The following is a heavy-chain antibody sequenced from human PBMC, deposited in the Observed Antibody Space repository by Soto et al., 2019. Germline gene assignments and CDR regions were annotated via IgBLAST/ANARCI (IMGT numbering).Heavy chain of an antibody. Sequence: GESVRPSYGTSGFTFSNYSMNWVRQAPGKGLEWVSYISSSSSTIYYADSVKGRFTISRDNAKNSLYLQMNSLRAEDTAVYYCARDYSSYGPFDYWGQGP. CDR3: ARDYSSYGPFDY. CDR1: GFTFSNYS. J-gene: IGHJ4*02. CDR2: ISSSSSTI. V-gene: IGHV3-48*01. D-gene: IGHD5-18*01.